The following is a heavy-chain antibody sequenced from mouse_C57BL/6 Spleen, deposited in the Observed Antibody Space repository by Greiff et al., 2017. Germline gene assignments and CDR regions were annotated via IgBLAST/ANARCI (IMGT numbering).Heavy chain of an antibody. CDR3: ARPEEDISYGNFAY. CDR1: GYTFTEYS. J-gene: IGHJ3*01. V-gene: IGHV1-62-2*01. D-gene: IGHD2-1*01. CDR2: FNPGSGSI. Sequence: VQLQQSGAELVKPGASVKLSCKASGYTFTEYSIHWVKQRPGQGLEWIGWFNPGSGSIKYNEKFKNKATLTVDKSSSTAYMELSRLTSEDSAVYFCARPEEDISYGNFAYWGQGTLVTVSA.